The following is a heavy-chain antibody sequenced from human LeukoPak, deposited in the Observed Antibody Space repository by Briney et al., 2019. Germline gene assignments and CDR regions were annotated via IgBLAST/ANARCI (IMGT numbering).Heavy chain of an antibody. Sequence: ASVKVSCKASGGTFSSYAISWVRQAPGQGLEWMGGIIPIFGTANHAQKFQGRVTITADESTSTAYMELSSLRSEDTAVYYCARDAYYDSSGYYYPYYYYGMDVWAKGPRSPSP. V-gene: IGHV1-69*13. J-gene: IGHJ6*02. CDR1: GGTFSSYA. CDR3: ARDAYYDSSGYYYPYYYYGMDV. CDR2: IIPIFGTA. D-gene: IGHD3-22*01.